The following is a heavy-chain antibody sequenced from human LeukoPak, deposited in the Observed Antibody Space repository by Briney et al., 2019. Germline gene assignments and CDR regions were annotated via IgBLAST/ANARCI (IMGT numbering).Heavy chain of an antibody. V-gene: IGHV3-21*01. D-gene: IGHD3-10*01. J-gene: IGHJ4*02. CDR3: ARAGYGSGRLIYY. CDR2: ISSSSSYI. CDR1: GFTFSSYS. Sequence: GGLVKPGGSLRLSCAASGFTFSSYSMNWVRQAPGKGLEWVSSISSSSSYIYYADSVKGRFTISRDNAKNSLYLQMNSLRAEDTAVYYRARAGYGSGRLIYYWGQGTLVTVSS.